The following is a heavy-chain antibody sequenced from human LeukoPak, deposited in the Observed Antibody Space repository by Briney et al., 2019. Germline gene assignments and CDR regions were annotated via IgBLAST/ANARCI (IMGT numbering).Heavy chain of an antibody. V-gene: IGHV1-18*01. CDR1: GYTFTSYG. J-gene: IGHJ4*02. CDR2: ISAYNGNT. Sequence: ASVKVSCKASGYTFTSYGISWVRQAPGQGLEWMGWISAYNGNTNYAQKLQGRVTMATDTSTSTAYMELRSLGSDDTAVYYCARDLGYSSGWPNFDYWGQGTLVTVSS. CDR3: ARDLGYSSGWPNFDY. D-gene: IGHD6-19*01.